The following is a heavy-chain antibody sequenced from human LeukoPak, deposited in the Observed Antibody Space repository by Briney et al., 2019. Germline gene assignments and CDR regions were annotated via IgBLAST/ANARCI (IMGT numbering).Heavy chain of an antibody. D-gene: IGHD5-18*01. CDR2: ISSSSSTI. CDR3: ARGGSGYSYGRDLDY. CDR1: GFTFSSYS. V-gene: IGHV3-48*04. Sequence: GGSLRLSCAASGFTFSSYSMNWVRQAPGKGLEWVSYISSSSSTIYYADSVKGRFTISRDNAKNSLYLQMNSLRAEDTAVYYCARGGSGYSYGRDLDYWGQGTLVTVSS. J-gene: IGHJ4*02.